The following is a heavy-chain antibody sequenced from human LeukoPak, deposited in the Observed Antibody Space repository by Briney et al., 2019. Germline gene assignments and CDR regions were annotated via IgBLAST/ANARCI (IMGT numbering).Heavy chain of an antibody. CDR1: GFTFSSYG. D-gene: IGHD3-10*01. V-gene: IGHV3-30*03. CDR3: ARDLWEWFGELNPHPIGY. CDR2: ISYDGSNK. J-gene: IGHJ4*02. Sequence: GGSLRLSCAASGFTFSSYGMHWVRQAPGKGLEWVAVISYDGSNKYYADSVRGRFTISRDNSKNTLYLQMNSLRAEDTAVYYCARDLWEWFGELNPHPIGYWGQGTLVTVSS.